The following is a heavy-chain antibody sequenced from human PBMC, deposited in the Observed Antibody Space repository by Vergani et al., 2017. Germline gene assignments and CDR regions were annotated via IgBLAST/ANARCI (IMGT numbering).Heavy chain of an antibody. J-gene: IGHJ5*02. V-gene: IGHV3-73*01. Sequence: EVQLVESGGGLVQPGGSLKLSCAASGFTFSGSAMHWVRQASGKGLEWVGRIRRKANRYATAYAASVKGRFTISRDDSKNTAYLQMNSLRAEDTAVYYCASEDSSRAGWDWFDPWGQGTLVTVSS. CDR3: ASEDSSRAGWDWFDP. D-gene: IGHD6-13*01. CDR1: GFTFSGSA. CDR2: IRRKANRYAT.